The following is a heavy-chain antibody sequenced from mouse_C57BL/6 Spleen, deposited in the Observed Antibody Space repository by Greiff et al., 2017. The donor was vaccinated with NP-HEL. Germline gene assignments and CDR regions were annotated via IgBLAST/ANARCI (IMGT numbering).Heavy chain of an antibody. Sequence: VQRVESGAELVRPGTSVKVSCKASGYAFTNYLIEWVKQRPGQGLEWIGVINPGSGGTNYNEKFKGKATLTADKSSSTAYMQLSSLTSEDSAVYFCARSGYYSNYPFAYWGQGTLVTVSA. CDR3: ARSGYYSNYPFAY. D-gene: IGHD2-5*01. J-gene: IGHJ3*01. CDR1: GYAFTNYL. CDR2: INPGSGGT. V-gene: IGHV1-54*01.